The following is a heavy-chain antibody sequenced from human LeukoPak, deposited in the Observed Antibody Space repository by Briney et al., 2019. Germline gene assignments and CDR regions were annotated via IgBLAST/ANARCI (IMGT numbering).Heavy chain of an antibody. CDR1: GFTFSSYH. J-gene: IGHJ6*02. Sequence: GGSLRLSCAASGFTFSSYHMNWVRQAPGKGLEWVSYVSSRNEAIYYADSVKGRFTISRDNAKNSLYLQMNSLRAEDTAVYYCARDGNRGYDMDVWGQGTTVTVSS. D-gene: IGHD1-14*01. CDR2: VSSRNEAI. CDR3: ARDGNRGYDMDV. V-gene: IGHV3-48*01.